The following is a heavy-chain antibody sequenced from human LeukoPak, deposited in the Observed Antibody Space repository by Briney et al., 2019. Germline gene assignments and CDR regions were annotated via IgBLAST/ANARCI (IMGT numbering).Heavy chain of an antibody. CDR2: VNPSDTST. V-gene: IGHV1-46*04. Sequence: ASVTVSCRASEYIFSNSLMHWVRQAPGQGLEGMGVVNPSDTSTTYAQRLQGRVTMTRDTSTSTVYMDLSGLRSEDTAMYYCVRENIAVPGPAFDYWGQGTLVTVSS. CDR1: EYIFSNSL. CDR3: VRENIAVPGPAFDY. D-gene: IGHD6-19*01. J-gene: IGHJ4*02.